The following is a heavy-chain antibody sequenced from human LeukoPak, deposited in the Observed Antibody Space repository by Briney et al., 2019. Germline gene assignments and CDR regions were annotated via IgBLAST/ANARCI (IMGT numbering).Heavy chain of an antibody. CDR2: ITYDGKVQ. J-gene: IGHJ5*02. Sequence: SGGSLRLSCAVSGFAFRTYSMHWVRQAPGKGLEWLAVITYDGKVQHYTDSVKGQFTVSRDNSKKTLYLQMISLRPEDTAFYYCAREERVGATYCLDAWGRGTLVTVSS. CDR3: AREERVGATYCLDA. V-gene: IGHV3-30*04. D-gene: IGHD1-26*01. CDR1: GFAFRTYS.